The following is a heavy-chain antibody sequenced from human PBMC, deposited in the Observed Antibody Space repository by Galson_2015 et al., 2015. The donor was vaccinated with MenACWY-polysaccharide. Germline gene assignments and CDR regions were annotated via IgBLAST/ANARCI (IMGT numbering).Heavy chain of an antibody. Sequence: LTCTVSGGSIGSYSWSWIRQPPGKGLEWIGYIYYSGNTKNNSGNTNYNPSLESRVTISADTSNNQFSLKLNSVTAADTAVYYCARAAGFYDTRGNSEYFQHCGQGTLVTVSS. D-gene: IGHD3-22*01. CDR2: IYYSGNT. CDR3: ARAAGFYDTRGNSEYFQH. CDR1: GGSIGSYS. V-gene: IGHV4-59*01. J-gene: IGHJ1*01.